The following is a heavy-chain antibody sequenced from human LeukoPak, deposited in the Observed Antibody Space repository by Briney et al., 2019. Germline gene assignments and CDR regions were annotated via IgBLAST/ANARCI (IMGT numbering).Heavy chain of an antibody. J-gene: IGHJ4*02. CDR3: ASIFYYSVPF. CDR1: GVSITSPENY. CDR2: IYYSGDT. D-gene: IGHD3-10*02. V-gene: IGHV4-39*02. Sequence: PSETLSLTCTVSGVSITSPENYWGWVRQPPGKGLEWIGNIYYSGDTYYNSSLRSRVTLSVDTSQNHFSLRLTSMTAADTAVYYCASIFYYSVPFWGQGALVIVSS.